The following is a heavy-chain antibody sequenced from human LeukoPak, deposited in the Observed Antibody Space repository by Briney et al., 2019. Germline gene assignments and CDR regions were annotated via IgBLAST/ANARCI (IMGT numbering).Heavy chain of an antibody. J-gene: IGHJ4*02. CDR1: GFTFSSYA. Sequence: GGSLRLSCAASGFTFSSYAMSWVRQAPGKGLEWVSGMSYSGGSTYYADSVKGRFIISRDNSKNTLYLQMNSLRAEDTAVYYCAKARSSTVTTSFDYWGQGTLVTVSS. CDR3: AKARSSTVTTSFDY. CDR2: MSYSGGST. V-gene: IGHV3-23*01. D-gene: IGHD4-17*01.